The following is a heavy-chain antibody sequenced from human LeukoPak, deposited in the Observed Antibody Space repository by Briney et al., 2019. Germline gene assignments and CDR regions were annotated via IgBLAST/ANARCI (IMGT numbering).Heavy chain of an antibody. J-gene: IGHJ3*02. CDR3: AKPLGYSVLDAFHI. D-gene: IGHD2-15*01. Sequence: GGSLRLSCAASGFTFTTYAMSWVRQAPGKGLEWVSGISGSGGTTYYADSVKGRFTISRGNSKNTVFLQMTSLRAEDTAVYYCAKPLGYSVLDAFHIWGQGTMVTVSS. CDR1: GFTFTTYA. V-gene: IGHV3-23*01. CDR2: ISGSGGTT.